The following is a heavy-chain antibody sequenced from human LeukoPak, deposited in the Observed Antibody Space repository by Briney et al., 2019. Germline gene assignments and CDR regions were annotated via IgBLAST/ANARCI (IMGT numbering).Heavy chain of an antibody. CDR1: GFTFGGHW. V-gene: IGHV3-74*03. Sequence: SGGSLRLSCAAPGFTFGGHWMHWVRQAPGKGLVWVPRIKGDGSITMYADSVKGRFTISRDNAKNMLYLQMNSLRVEDTAVYYCAKSDWFDPWGQGTLVTVSS. J-gene: IGHJ5*02. CDR3: AKSDWFDP. CDR2: IKGDGSIT.